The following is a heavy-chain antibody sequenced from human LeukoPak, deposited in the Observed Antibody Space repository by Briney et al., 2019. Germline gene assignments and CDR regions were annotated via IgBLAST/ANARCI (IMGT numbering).Heavy chain of an antibody. Sequence: GASVTVSCKASGGTFSSCAISWVRQAPGQGLEWMGGIIPIFGTANYAQEFQGRVTITADESTSTAYMELSSLRSEDTAVYYCARLDCSSTSCLFDYWGQGTLVTVSS. D-gene: IGHD2-2*01. CDR2: IIPIFGTA. CDR1: GGTFSSCA. V-gene: IGHV1-69*13. J-gene: IGHJ4*02. CDR3: ARLDCSSTSCLFDY.